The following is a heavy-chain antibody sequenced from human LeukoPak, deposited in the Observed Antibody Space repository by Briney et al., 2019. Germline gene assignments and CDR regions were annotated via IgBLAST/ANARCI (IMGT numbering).Heavy chain of an antibody. D-gene: IGHD2-15*01. J-gene: IGHJ5*02. CDR3: ARGHDGVVGWFAP. Sequence: SETLSLTCTVTGGSISNYYWIWIRQPPGKGLEWIGHISYSGSTNYNPSLKSRVTISVDTSKNQFSLKVTSVTAADTAVYYCARGHDGVVGWFAPWGRGSLVTVSS. CDR2: ISYSGST. V-gene: IGHV4-59*01. CDR1: GGSISNYY.